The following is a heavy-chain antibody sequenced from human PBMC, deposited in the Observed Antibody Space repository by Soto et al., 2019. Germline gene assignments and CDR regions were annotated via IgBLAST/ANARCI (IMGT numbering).Heavy chain of an antibody. J-gene: IGHJ3*01. V-gene: IGHV3-23*01. Sequence: GGSLRLSCAASGFTFNTYAMSWVRQAPGKGLEWVSAISGSGGSTYCADSVKGRFTISRDNSKNTLYLQMNSLRAEDTAVYYCARDQLYYNDISGRPLNAFDVWGQGTMVTVSS. D-gene: IGHD3-22*01. CDR3: ARDQLYYNDISGRPLNAFDV. CDR2: ISGSGGST. CDR1: GFTFNTYA.